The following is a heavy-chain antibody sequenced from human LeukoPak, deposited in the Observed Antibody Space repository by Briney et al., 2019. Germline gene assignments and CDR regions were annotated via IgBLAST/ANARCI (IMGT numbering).Heavy chain of an antibody. CDR1: GGSINSYY. J-gene: IGHJ4*02. CDR2: TYYSGST. CDR3: ARDPSYHGGYFDY. D-gene: IGHD2-2*01. V-gene: IGHV4-59*01. Sequence: SETLSLTCTVSGGSINSYYWSWIRQPPGKGLEWIGYTYYSGSTNYNPSLKSRVTISVDTSKNQFSLKLSSVTAADTAVYYCARDPSYHGGYFDYWGQGTLVTVSS.